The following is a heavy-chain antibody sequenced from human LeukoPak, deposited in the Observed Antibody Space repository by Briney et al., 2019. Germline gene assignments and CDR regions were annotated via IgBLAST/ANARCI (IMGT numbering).Heavy chain of an antibody. J-gene: IGHJ4*02. Sequence: PSETLSLTCAVYGGSFSGYYWSWIRQPPGKGLEWIGEINHSGSTNYNPSLKSRVSISVDTSKNQFSLKLSSVTAADTAVYYCARLHDDILTGVIDYWGQGTLVTVSS. CDR3: ARLHDDILTGVIDY. V-gene: IGHV4-34*01. CDR2: INHSGST. D-gene: IGHD3-9*01. CDR1: GGSFSGYY.